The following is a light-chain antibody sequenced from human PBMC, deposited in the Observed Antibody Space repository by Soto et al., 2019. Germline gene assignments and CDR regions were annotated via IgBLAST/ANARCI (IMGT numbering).Light chain of an antibody. CDR2: EAS. J-gene: IGKJ4*01. Sequence: EIVLTQSPAALSLSPGESATLSCRASQSIGRFLVWYQQKPGQSPRLLIYEASTRAAGIPARFSGSGSGTDFTLTINSLEAEDFAVYYCQQRKNWPITFGGGTKVEIK. CDR1: QSIGRF. V-gene: IGKV3-11*01. CDR3: QQRKNWPIT.